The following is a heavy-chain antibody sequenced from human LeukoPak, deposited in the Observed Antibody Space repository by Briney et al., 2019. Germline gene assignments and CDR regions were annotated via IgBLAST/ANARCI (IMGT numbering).Heavy chain of an antibody. J-gene: IGHJ4*02. Sequence: PGGSLRLSCAASGFIFSSHGMNWVRQAPGKGLEWVSGISPSGDITYYADSVKGRFTISRDNSKNTVYLQMDSLRFEDAAVYYCARGEYGSGSYHIDYWGQGTLVTVSS. V-gene: IGHV3-23*01. CDR3: ARGEYGSGSYHIDY. CDR1: GFIFSSHG. D-gene: IGHD3-10*01. CDR2: ISPSGDIT.